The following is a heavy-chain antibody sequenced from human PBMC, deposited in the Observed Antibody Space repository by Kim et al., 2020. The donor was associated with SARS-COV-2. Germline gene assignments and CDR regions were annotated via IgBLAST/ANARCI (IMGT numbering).Heavy chain of an antibody. V-gene: IGHV3-66*04. J-gene: IGHJ6*02. CDR3: AGPRYSSSWYYYYYGMDV. D-gene: IGHD6-13*01. Sequence: GGSLRLSCAASGFTVSSNYMSWVRQAPGKGLEWVSVIYSGGSTYYADSVKGRFTISRDNSKNTLYLQMNSLRAEDTAVYYCAGPRYSSSWYYYYYGMDVWGQGTTVTVSS. CDR2: IYSGGST. CDR1: GFTVSSNY.